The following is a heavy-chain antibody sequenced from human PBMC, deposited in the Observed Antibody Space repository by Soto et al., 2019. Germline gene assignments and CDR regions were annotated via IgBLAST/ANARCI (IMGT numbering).Heavy chain of an antibody. CDR3: AREALYSSGRYYSDY. Sequence: ASVKVSCKASGYTFNTYGIYWVRQAPGQGLEWIGWISAYNGNTNYAQKVRGRVTMTTDTSTGTHYMELRSLRSDDTAVHYFAREALYSSGRYYSDYWGQGNPVTVSS. V-gene: IGHV1-18*01. CDR1: GYTFNTYG. D-gene: IGHD6-25*01. J-gene: IGHJ4*02. CDR2: ISAYNGNT.